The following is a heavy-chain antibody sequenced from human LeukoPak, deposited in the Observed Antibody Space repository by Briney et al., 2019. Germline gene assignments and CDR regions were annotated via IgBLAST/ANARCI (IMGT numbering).Heavy chain of an antibody. CDR1: GYSENFYG. CDR3: ARGVLGSGSYYLNY. D-gene: IGHD3-10*01. CDR2: ISAQHGQT. J-gene: IGHJ4*02. Sequence: GASVKVSCKTSGYSENFYGITWVRQVAGQGLEWMGWISAQHGQTEYAPNSQDRVTMTTDTYTNTAYMELRSLRSDDTAVYYCARGVLGSGSYYLNYWGQGTLVTVSS. V-gene: IGHV1-18*01.